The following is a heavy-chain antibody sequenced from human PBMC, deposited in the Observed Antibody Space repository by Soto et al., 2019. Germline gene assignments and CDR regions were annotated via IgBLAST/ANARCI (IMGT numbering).Heavy chain of an antibody. D-gene: IGHD6-6*01. CDR2: IYPGDSDT. CDR1: GYSFTSYW. CDR3: ARRGSSGEPYYYYYGMDV. V-gene: IGHV5-51*01. J-gene: IGHJ6*02. Sequence: GESLKISCKGSGYSFTSYWIGWVRQMPGKGLEWMGIIYPGDSDTRYSPSFQGQVTISADKSISTAYLQWSSLKASDTAMYYCARRGSSGEPYYYYYGMDVWGQGTTVTVS.